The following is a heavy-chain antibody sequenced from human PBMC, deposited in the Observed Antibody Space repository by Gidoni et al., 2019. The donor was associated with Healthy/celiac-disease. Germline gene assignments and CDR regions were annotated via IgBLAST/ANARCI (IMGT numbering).Heavy chain of an antibody. CDR1: GGSFSGYY. CDR3: ARVRAYYDSSGYYPS. CDR2: INHSGST. V-gene: IGHV4-34*01. Sequence: QVQLQQWGAGLLKPSETLSLTSADYGGSFSGYYWRWIRQHPGKGLEWIGEINHSGSTTYNPSLKSRVTISVDTSKNQFSLKLSSVTAADTAVYYCARVRAYYDSSGYYPSWGQGTLVTVSS. D-gene: IGHD3-22*01. J-gene: IGHJ4*02.